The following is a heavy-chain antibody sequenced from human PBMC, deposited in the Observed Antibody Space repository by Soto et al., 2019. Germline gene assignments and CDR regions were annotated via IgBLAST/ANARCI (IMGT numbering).Heavy chain of an antibody. J-gene: IGHJ4*02. CDR2: IYYSGST. CDR3: ARSFRGELELPTTALYFDY. Sequence: PSETLSLTCTVSGGSISSGGYYWSWIRQHPGKGLEWIGYIYYSGSTYYNPSLKSRVAISVDTSKNHFSLRLSSVTAADTAVYYCARSFRGELELPTTALYFDYWGQGTLVTVSS. CDR1: GGSISSGGYY. D-gene: IGHD1-7*01. V-gene: IGHV4-31*03.